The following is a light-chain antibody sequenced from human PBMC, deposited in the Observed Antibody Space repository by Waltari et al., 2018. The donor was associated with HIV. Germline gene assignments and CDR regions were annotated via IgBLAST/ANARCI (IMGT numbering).Light chain of an antibody. Sequence: QSALTQPASVSGSPGQSITISCTGTSSDVGGYNYVSWYQQYPDKAPKLMIYEVSNRASGASNRFSGSKSGNTASLTISRLQADDEADYDCSSYTSSSTWVFGGGTKLTVL. CDR3: SSYTSSSTWV. J-gene: IGLJ3*02. CDR2: EVS. CDR1: SSDVGGYNY. V-gene: IGLV2-14*01.